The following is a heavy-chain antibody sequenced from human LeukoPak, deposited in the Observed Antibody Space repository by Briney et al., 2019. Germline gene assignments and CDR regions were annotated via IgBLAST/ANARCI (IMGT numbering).Heavy chain of an antibody. Sequence: ASVKVSCKPSGYTFNTYGISWVRQAPGQRPEWRGWINTDNSNTKYAQKFQGRVTMTTDTSTSTAYMELSSLRSDDTAVYYCARKGCTGDCYRFDPWGQGTLVTVSS. CDR1: GYTFNTYG. J-gene: IGHJ5*02. D-gene: IGHD2-21*02. CDR2: INTDNSNT. V-gene: IGHV1-18*01. CDR3: ARKGCTGDCYRFDP.